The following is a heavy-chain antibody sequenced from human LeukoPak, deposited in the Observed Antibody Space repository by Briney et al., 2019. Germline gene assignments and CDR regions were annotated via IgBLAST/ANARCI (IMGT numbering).Heavy chain of an antibody. CDR3: ARDRSGSYLPYYFDY. V-gene: IGHV1-69*13. D-gene: IGHD1-26*01. J-gene: IGHJ4*02. Sequence: SVTVSCTASGGTFSSYAISWVRQAPGQGLEWMGGIIPIFGTANYAQKFQGRVTITADESTSTAYMELSSLRPEDTAVYYCARDRSGSYLPYYFDYWGQGTLVTVSS. CDR2: IIPIFGTA. CDR1: GGTFSSYA.